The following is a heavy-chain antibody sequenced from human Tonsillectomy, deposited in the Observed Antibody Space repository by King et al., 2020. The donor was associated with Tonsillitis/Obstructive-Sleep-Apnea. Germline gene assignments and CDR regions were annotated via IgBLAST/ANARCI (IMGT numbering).Heavy chain of an antibody. CDR3: AVGPDYDDSKTDAFDI. D-gene: IGHD3-22*01. V-gene: IGHV1-45*02. Sequence: QLVQSGAEVKKTGSSVKVSCKASGYTFTYRYLHWVRQAPGHALEWVGWITPFNGNTNYAQKFQDRVTITRDRSMSTAYMELSSLRSEDTAMYYCAVGPDYDDSKTDAFDIWGQGTMVTVSS. J-gene: IGHJ3*02. CDR1: GYTFTYRY. CDR2: ITPFNGNT.